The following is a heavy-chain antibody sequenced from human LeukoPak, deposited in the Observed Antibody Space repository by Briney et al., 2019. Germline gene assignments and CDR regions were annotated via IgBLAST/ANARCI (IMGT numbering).Heavy chain of an antibody. CDR3: ARDGTGSNSGWYIH. Sequence: GGSLRLSCAASGFTFSSHGMHWVRQAPGKGLEWVAVIWYDGSNKYYADSVKGRFTISRDNSKNTLYLQMNNLRAEDTAVYYCARDGTGSNSGWYIHWGQGALVTVSS. D-gene: IGHD6-19*01. J-gene: IGHJ4*02. V-gene: IGHV3-33*01. CDR1: GFTFSSHG. CDR2: IWYDGSNK.